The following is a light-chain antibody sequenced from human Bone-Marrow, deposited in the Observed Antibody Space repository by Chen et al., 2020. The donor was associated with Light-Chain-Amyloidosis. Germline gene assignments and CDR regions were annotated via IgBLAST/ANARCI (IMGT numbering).Light chain of an antibody. Sequence: SYVLTHSSSVSVAPGQPATIARGGNNIGSTSVHWYQQTPGPAPLLVVYDDSDRPSGIPERLSGSNSGNTATLTISRVEAGDEADYYCQVWDRSSDRPVFGGGTKLTVL. CDR3: QVWDRSSDRPV. CDR2: DDS. J-gene: IGLJ3*02. V-gene: IGLV3-21*02. CDR1: NIGSTS.